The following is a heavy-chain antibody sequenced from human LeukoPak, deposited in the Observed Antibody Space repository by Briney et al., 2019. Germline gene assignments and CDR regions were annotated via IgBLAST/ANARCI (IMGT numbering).Heavy chain of an antibody. D-gene: IGHD1-26*01. CDR1: GGSISSYS. Sequence: SETLSLTCTVSGGSISSYSWSWMRQPAGKGLEWIGRIYPRESPNYNPSLKSRVIMSVDKSKNQFSLKLRSVTAADTAVYYCARLASGSYGPLTPFDYWGQGTLVTVSS. V-gene: IGHV4-4*07. CDR2: IYPRESP. CDR3: ARLASGSYGPLTPFDY. J-gene: IGHJ4*02.